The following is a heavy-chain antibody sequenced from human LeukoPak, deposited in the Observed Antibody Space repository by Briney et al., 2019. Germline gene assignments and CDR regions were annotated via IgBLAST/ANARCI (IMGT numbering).Heavy chain of an antibody. CDR1: GFTFSSYG. J-gene: IGHJ4*02. CDR2: IWYDGSNK. V-gene: IGHV3-33*01. CDR3: ASALYYYDSSGYYYEQDFDY. D-gene: IGHD3-22*01. Sequence: GGSLRLSCAASGFTFSSYGMHWVRQAPGKGLEWVAVIWYDGSNKYYADSVKGRFTISRDNSKNTLYPQMNSLRAEDTAVYYCASALYYYDSSGYYYEQDFDYWGQGTLVTVSS.